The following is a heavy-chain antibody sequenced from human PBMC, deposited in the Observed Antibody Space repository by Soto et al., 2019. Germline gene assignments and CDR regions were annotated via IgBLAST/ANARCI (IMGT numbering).Heavy chain of an antibody. CDR3: ARVFTAAGIGEIDK. V-gene: IGHV1-18*01. CDR2: INTDNGDT. CDR1: GYTFSTFG. D-gene: IGHD6-13*01. Sequence: QVQLVQSGAEVKKPGASVRLSCKPSGYTFSTFGITWVRQAPGQGLEWMGWINTDNGDTNYAKNFQGRVTMTTDTSTNTAYMELRSLRYDDTGVYYCARVFTAAGIGEIDKWGQGTPVTVSS. J-gene: IGHJ4*02.